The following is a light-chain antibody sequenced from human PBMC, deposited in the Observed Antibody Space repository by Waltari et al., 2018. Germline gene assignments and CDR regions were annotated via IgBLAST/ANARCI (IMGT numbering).Light chain of an antibody. CDR2: WAS. V-gene: IGKV4-1*01. J-gene: IGKJ1*01. Sequence: DIVLTQSPDSRAVALVESATINCKSSKRILYRFNKQNYLPWSQQKPGQPPKLLIYWASTREFGVPDRFSGSGSGTDFTLTISSLQAEDVAVYYCQQYYNTQWTFGQGTKVEIK. CDR3: QQYYNTQWT. CDR1: KRILYRFNKQNY.